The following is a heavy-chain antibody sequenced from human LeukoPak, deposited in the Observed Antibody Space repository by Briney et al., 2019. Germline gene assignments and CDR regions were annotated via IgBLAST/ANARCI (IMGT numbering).Heavy chain of an antibody. D-gene: IGHD3-10*01. J-gene: IGHJ2*01. V-gene: IGHV1-69*05. CDR3: AREELRATDWYFDL. CDR2: IIPIFGTA. Sequence: SVKVSCKASGYTFTGYYMHWVRQAPGQGLEWMGGIIPIFGTANYAQKFQGRVTITTDESTSTAYMELSSLRSEDTAVYYCAREELRATDWYFDLWGRGTLVTVSS. CDR1: GYTFTGYY.